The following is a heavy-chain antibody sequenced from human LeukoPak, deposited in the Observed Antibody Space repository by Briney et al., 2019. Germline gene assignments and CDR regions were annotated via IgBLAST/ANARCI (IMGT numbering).Heavy chain of an antibody. D-gene: IGHD7-27*01. Sequence: GGSLRLSCSASGFAFSDYWMNWVRQAPGKGPEWVVNINLGGSAKLYVDSVKGRCTISRDNAKNLLYLQINSLRVEDTAVYYCAAWGLHNYWGQGTLVTVSS. CDR3: AAWGLHNY. V-gene: IGHV3-7*01. CDR2: INLGGSAK. J-gene: IGHJ4*02. CDR1: GFAFSDYW.